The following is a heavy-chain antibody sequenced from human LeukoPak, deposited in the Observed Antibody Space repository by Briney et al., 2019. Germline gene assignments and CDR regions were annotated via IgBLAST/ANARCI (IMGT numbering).Heavy chain of an antibody. D-gene: IGHD2-2*01. V-gene: IGHV3-21*01. CDR1: GFTFSSYS. Sequence: GGSLRLSCAASGFTFSSYSMTWVRQAPGKGLEWVSSISSSSYIYYADSVKGRFTISRDNAKNSLYLQMNSLRAEDTAVYYCARERYCSSTSCSYFDYWGQGTLVTVSS. J-gene: IGHJ4*02. CDR3: ARERYCSSTSCSYFDY. CDR2: ISSSSYI.